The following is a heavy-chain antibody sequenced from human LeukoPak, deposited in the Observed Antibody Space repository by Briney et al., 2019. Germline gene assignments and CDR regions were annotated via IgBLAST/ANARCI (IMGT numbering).Heavy chain of an antibody. CDR1: GGTFSSYA. J-gene: IGHJ4*02. CDR3: ACAPLGYCNCSSCNSFDC. CDR2: IIPIYGTA. V-gene: IGHV1-69*06. Sequence: GASVNVSCKASGGTFSSYAISWVRQAPGQGLEWMGGIIPIYGTANYAQKFQGRATITADKSTSTTYMELNSLRSEDTDAYYLACAPLGYCNCSSCNSFDCGGQGTLVTVS. D-gene: IGHD2-2*01.